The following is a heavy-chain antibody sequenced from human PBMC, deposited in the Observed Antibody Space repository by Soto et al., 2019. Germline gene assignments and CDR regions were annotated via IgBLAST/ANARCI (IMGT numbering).Heavy chain of an antibody. Sequence: LSLTCIVSGGSINSNNYYWAWIRQPPGKGLAWIASIYYDGSTYYNPSLKSRVSISVDTSKNHFSLKLSSATAADTAVYYCAKVVVAATRHTDFDSWGQGTLVTVSS. D-gene: IGHD2-15*01. J-gene: IGHJ4*02. CDR2: IYYDGST. CDR1: GGSINSNNYY. V-gene: IGHV4-39*02. CDR3: AKVVVAATRHTDFDS.